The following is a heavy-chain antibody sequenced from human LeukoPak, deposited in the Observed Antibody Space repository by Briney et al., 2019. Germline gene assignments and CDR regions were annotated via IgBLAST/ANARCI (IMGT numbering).Heavy chain of an antibody. D-gene: IGHD4-17*01. CDR2: INHNGST. CDR3: ARGLYGDFDY. V-gene: IGHV4-34*01. Sequence: ASETLSLTCAVYGGSFSDYYWTWIRQPPGKGLEWIGEINHNGSTSYNLSLKSRVNISVDTSKNQFSLKLNSVTAADTAVYYCARGLYGDFDYWGQGTLVTVSS. CDR1: GGSFSDYY. J-gene: IGHJ4*02.